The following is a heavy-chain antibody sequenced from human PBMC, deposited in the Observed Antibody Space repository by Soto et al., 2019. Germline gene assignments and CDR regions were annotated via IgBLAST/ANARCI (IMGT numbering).Heavy chain of an antibody. CDR3: ARSTYYYDSSRYSH. D-gene: IGHD3-22*01. Sequence: EASVKVSCKASGYTFTSYAMHWVRQAPGQRLEWMGWINAGNGNTKYSQKFQGRVTITRDTSASTAYMELSSLRSEDTAVYYCARSTYYYDSSRYSHWGQGTLVTVSS. CDR1: GYTFTSYA. J-gene: IGHJ4*02. V-gene: IGHV1-3*01. CDR2: INAGNGNT.